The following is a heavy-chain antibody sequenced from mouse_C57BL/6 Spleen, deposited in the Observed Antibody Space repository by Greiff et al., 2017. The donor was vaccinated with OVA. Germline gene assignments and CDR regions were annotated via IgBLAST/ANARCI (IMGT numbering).Heavy chain of an antibody. D-gene: IGHD1-1*01. CDR3: ARSYYGSSVYYAMDY. Sequence: VKLQESDAELVKPGASVKISCKVSGYTFTDHTIHWMKQRPEQGLEWIGYIYPRDGSTKYNEKFKGKATLTADKSSSTAYMQLNSLTSEDSAVYFCARSYYGSSVYYAMDYWGQGTSVTVSS. J-gene: IGHJ4*01. V-gene: IGHV1-78*01. CDR1: GYTFTDHT. CDR2: IYPRDGST.